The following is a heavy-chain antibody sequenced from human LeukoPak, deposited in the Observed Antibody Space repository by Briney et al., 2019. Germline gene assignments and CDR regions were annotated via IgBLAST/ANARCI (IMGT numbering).Heavy chain of an antibody. CDR2: ISSSSSTI. V-gene: IGHV3-48*04. Sequence: GGSLRLSCAASGFTFSSYSMNWVRQAPGKGLEWVSYISSSSSTIYYADSVKGRFTISRDNAKNSLYLQMNSLRAEDTAVYYCARLYCSSTSCYVYYGMDVWGQGTTVTVSS. J-gene: IGHJ6*02. D-gene: IGHD2-2*01. CDR3: ARLYCSSTSCYVYYGMDV. CDR1: GFTFSSYS.